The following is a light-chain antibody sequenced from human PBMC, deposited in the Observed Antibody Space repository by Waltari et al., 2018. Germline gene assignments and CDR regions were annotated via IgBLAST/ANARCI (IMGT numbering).Light chain of an antibody. CDR1: QDIGDN. J-gene: IGKJ2*02. CDR2: AAS. CDR3: QQGNLYPWT. V-gene: IGKV1-6*01. Sequence: AIQMTQSPSSLSASAGDRVTIACRASQDIGDNLGWYQQKPGKAPQLLIYAASILQNGVPPRFSGSGSGTDFTLTISSLQPDDFATYFCQQGNLYPWTFGQGTKLEIK.